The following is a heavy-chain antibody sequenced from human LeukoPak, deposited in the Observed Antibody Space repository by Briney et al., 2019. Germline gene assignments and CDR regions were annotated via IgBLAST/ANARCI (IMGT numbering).Heavy chain of an antibody. Sequence: GGSLRLSCAASEFSVGSNYMTWVRQAPGKGLEWVSLIYSGGSTYYADSVKGRFTISRDNSKNTIYLQMNSLRAEDTAVYYCAKRSSTSSGYFDLWGRGTLVTVSS. CDR3: AKRSSTSSGYFDL. V-gene: IGHV3-53*01. CDR1: EFSVGSNY. CDR2: IYSGGST. J-gene: IGHJ4*02. D-gene: IGHD3-22*01.